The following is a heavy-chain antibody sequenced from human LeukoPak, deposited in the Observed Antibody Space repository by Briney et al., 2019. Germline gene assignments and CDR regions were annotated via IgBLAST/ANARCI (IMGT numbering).Heavy chain of an antibody. CDR3: ARESYSGSYDP. Sequence: GGSLRLSCAASGFTVSSNYMSWVRQAPGKGLEWVSVIYSGGSTYYADSVKGRFTISRDNSKNTLYLQMNSLRAEDTAVYYCARESYSGSYDPWGQGTLVTVSS. V-gene: IGHV3-53*01. CDR2: IYSGGST. J-gene: IGHJ5*02. D-gene: IGHD1-26*01. CDR1: GFTVSSNY.